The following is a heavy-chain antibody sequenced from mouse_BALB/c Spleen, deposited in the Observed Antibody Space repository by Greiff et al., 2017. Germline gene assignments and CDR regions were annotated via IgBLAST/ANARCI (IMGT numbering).Heavy chain of an antibody. V-gene: IGHV1-14*01. Sequence: VQLKQSGPELVKPGASVKMSCKASGYTFTSYVMHWVKQKPGQGLEWIGYINPYNDGTKYNEKFKGKATLTSDKSSSTAYMELRSLTSEDSAVYYCAREGSYDGYYLYYFDYWGQGTTLTVSA. CDR1: GYTFTSYV. D-gene: IGHD2-3*01. CDR3: AREGSYDGYYLYYFDY. CDR2: INPYNDGT. J-gene: IGHJ2*01.